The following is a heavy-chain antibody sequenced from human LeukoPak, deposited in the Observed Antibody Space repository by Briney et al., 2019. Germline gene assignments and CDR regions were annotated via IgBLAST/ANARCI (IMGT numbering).Heavy chain of an antibody. V-gene: IGHV4-59*01. CDR1: GGSISSYY. CDR3: ARASLPEENPGSTYGMDV. D-gene: IGHD3-10*01. CDR2: IYYSGST. J-gene: IGHJ6*02. Sequence: PSETLSLTCTVSGGSISSYYWSWIRQPPGKGLEWIGYIYYSGSTNYNPSLKSRVTISVDTSKNQFSLKLSSVTAADTAVYYCARASLPEENPGSTYGMDVWGQGTTVTVSS.